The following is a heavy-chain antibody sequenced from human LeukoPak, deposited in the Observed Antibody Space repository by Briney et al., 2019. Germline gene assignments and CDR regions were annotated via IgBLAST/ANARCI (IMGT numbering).Heavy chain of an antibody. CDR3: VLVPADIRFDY. CDR2: IKQDGSEK. Sequence: PGGSLRLSCAASGFTFSSYWMSWVRQAPGKGLEWVANIKQDGSEKYYVDSVKGRFTISRDNAKNSLYLQMNSLRAEDTAVYYCVLVPADIRFDYWGQGTLVTVSS. V-gene: IGHV3-7*03. D-gene: IGHD2-2*01. J-gene: IGHJ4*02. CDR1: GFTFSSYW.